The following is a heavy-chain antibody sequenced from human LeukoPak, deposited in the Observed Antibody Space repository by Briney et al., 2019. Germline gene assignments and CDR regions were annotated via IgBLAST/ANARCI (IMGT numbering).Heavy chain of an antibody. CDR2: IKQDGSEK. D-gene: IGHD3-3*01. CDR1: GFTFSSYW. CDR3: ARDRGPRTYYDFWSGDYYFDY. J-gene: IGHJ4*02. V-gene: IGHV3-7*01. Sequence: PGGSLRLSCAASGFTFSSYWMSWVRQAPGKGLEWVANIKQDGSEKYYVNSVKGRFTISRDNAKNSLYLQMNSLRAEDTAVYYCARDRGPRTYYDFWSGDYYFDYWGQGTLVTVSS.